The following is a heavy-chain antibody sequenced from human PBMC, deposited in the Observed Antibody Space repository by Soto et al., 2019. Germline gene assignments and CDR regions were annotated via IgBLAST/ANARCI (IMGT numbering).Heavy chain of an antibody. CDR3: AKSGPQWPTSSYYFDY. CDR2: ISYDGSNK. V-gene: IGHV3-30*18. Sequence: QVQLVESGGGVVQPGRSLRLSCAASGFTFSSYGMHWVRQAPGKGLELVAVISYDGSNKYYADSVKGRFTISRDNSKNTLYLQMNSLRAEDTAVYYCAKSGPQWPTSSYYFDYWGQGTLVTVSS. D-gene: IGHD6-19*01. CDR1: GFTFSSYG. J-gene: IGHJ4*02.